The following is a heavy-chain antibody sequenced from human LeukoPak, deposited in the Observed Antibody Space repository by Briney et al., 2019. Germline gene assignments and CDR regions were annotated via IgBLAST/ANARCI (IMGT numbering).Heavy chain of an antibody. D-gene: IGHD1-26*01. V-gene: IGHV4-59*11. Sequence: SETLSLTCTVSGGSLSSHYGSWIRQPTGRGLEWIGYVFNSGYTDQNASLKGRVTISLDTSKNHASLRLTSVTAADPAVFYCWRRFRVGDIQVDAFDMWGQGTMVTVSS. CDR2: VFNSGYT. CDR3: WRRFRVGDIQVDAFDM. J-gene: IGHJ3*02. CDR1: GGSLSSHY.